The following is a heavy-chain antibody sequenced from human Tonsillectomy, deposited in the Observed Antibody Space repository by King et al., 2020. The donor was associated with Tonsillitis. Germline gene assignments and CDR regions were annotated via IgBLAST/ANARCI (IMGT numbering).Heavy chain of an antibody. J-gene: IGHJ4*02. V-gene: IGHV1-2*02. CDR1: GYTFTGYF. D-gene: IGHD3-3*01. Sequence: VQLVESGAEVKKPGASVKVSCKTSGYTFTGYFMHWVRQAPGQGLEWMGWINPDSGGTVYAQKFQGRVTMTRDTSISTAYIELSRLTSDDTAVYYCVRDPAGGQCTIFGLVSDYWGQGTLVTVSS. CDR3: VRDPAGGQCTIFGLVSDY. CDR2: INPDSGGT.